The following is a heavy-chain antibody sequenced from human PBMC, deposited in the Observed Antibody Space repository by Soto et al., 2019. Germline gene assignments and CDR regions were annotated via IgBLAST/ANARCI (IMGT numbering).Heavy chain of an antibody. V-gene: IGHV3-23*01. J-gene: IGHJ4*02. CDR3: TRETVAGITGLDY. Sequence: LRLSCAASGFNVGAFAVNWVRQAPGKGLEWVSGISVSDAFIYYADSVRGRFFISRDASENILYLQMNSLRVDDTALYYCTRETVAGITGLDYWGQGTLVTVS. D-gene: IGHD1-20*01. CDR1: GFNVGAFA. CDR2: ISVSDAFI.